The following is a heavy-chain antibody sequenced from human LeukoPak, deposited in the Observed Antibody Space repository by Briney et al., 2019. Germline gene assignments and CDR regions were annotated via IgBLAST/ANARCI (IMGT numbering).Heavy chain of an antibody. D-gene: IGHD6-19*01. CDR1: GYTFTSYG. CDR3: ARVEGGYSSGWDFDY. CDR2: ISAYNGNT. Sequence: ASVKVSCKASGYTFTSYGISWVRQAPGQGLEWMGWISAYNGNTNYAQKLQGRVTMTTDTSTSTAYMELRSLGSDDTAVYYCARVEGGYSSGWDFDYWGQGTLVTVSS. V-gene: IGHV1-18*01. J-gene: IGHJ4*02.